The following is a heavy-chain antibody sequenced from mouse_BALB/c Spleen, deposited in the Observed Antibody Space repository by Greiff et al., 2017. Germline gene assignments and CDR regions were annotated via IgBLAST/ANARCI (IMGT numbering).Heavy chain of an antibody. V-gene: IGHV1-53*01. J-gene: IGHJ3*01. D-gene: IGHD2-10*02. CDR3: AREGYGTWFAY. CDR2: INPSNGGT. Sequence: QVQLQQSGAELVKPGASVKLSCKASGYTFTSYYMYWVKQRPGQGLEWIGEINPSNGGTNYNQKFKGKATLTADTSSSTAYMQISSLTSEDSAVYFCAREGYGTWFAYWGQGTLVTVSA. CDR1: GYTFTSYY.